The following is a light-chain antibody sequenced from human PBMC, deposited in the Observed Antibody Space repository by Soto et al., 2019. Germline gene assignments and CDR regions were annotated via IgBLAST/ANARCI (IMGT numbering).Light chain of an antibody. V-gene: IGKV3-15*01. J-gene: IGKJ5*01. Sequence: EIVMTQSPSTLSASPGERATLSCRASQSVSSNLAWYQQKPGQAPRLLIYGASTRATGIPARFSGSGSGTEFTLTINSLQSEDFAVYYCQQHYQLPITFGQGTRLDIK. CDR2: GAS. CDR1: QSVSSN. CDR3: QQHYQLPIT.